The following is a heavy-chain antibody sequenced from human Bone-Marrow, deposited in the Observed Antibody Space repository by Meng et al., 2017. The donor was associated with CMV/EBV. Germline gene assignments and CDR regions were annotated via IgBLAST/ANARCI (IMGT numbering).Heavy chain of an antibody. CDR2: IYYSGGT. J-gene: IGHJ4*02. D-gene: IGHD6-13*01. V-gene: IGHV4-31*03. Sequence: LRLSCTVSGGSINSVGYYWTWIRQRPGKGLEWIGYIYYSGGTNYNPSLQSRVTISVDTSKHQFSLKLSSVTAADTAMYYCARSVGCSSTYCYTYTSSWYPDYWGQGTLVTVSS. CDR1: GGSINSVGYY. CDR3: ARSVGCSSTYCYTYTSSWYPDY.